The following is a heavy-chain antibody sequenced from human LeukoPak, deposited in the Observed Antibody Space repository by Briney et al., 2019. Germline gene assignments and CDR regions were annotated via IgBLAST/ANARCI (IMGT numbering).Heavy chain of an antibody. CDR2: IYYSGST. J-gene: IGHJ1*01. CDR3: ARLIVAGTAEYFQH. CDR1: GGSISSSSYY. V-gene: IGHV4-39*01. D-gene: IGHD6-19*01. Sequence: SETLSLTCTVSGGSISSSSYYWGRIRQPPGKGLEWIGSIYYSGSTYYNPSLKSRVTISVDTSKNQFSLKLSSVTAADTAVYYCARLIVAGTAEYFQHWGQGTLVTVSS.